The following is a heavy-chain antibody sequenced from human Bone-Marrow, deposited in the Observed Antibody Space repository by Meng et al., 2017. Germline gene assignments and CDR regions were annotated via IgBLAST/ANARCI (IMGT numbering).Heavy chain of an antibody. J-gene: IGHJ4*02. CDR1: GGSISSYY. V-gene: IGHV4-4*07. CDR3: ARGVRGVKTFDY. D-gene: IGHD3-10*01. CDR2: IYTSGST. Sequence: ESLKISCTVSGGSISSYYWSWIRQPAGKGLEWIGRIYTSGSTNYNPSLKSRVTMSVDTSKNQFSMKLSYGTAADTAVYYCARGVRGVKTFDYWGQGTRVTVSS.